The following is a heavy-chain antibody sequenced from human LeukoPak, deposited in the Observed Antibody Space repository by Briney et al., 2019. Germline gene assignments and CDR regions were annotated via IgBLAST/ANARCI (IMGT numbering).Heavy chain of an antibody. J-gene: IGHJ5*02. CDR2: VYTSGTT. CDR1: GGSISGYY. CDR3: ARGFGHP. D-gene: IGHD3-10*01. Sequence: ETLSLTCTVSGGSISGYYWSWFRLPAGKGLEWIGRVYTSGTTNYNPSLKSRVTMSIDTSKNQFSLKLTSVTAADTAVYYCARGFGHPWGQGTLVTVSS. V-gene: IGHV4-4*07.